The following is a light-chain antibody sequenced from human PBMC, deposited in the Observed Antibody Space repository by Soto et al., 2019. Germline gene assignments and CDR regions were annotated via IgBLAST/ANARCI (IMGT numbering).Light chain of an antibody. J-gene: IGKJ1*01. V-gene: IGKV1-8*01. Sequence: IRMTQAPSSLSASTGDRVTITCRASQGISSYLAWYQQKPGKAPKLLIYAASTLQSGVPSRFSGSGSGTDFTLTISCLQSEDFATYYCQQYYSYPRTFGQGTKV. CDR3: QQYYSYPRT. CDR1: QGISSY. CDR2: AAS.